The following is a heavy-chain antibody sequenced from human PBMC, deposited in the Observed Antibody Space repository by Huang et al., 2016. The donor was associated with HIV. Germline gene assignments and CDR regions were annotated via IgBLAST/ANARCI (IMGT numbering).Heavy chain of an antibody. CDR2: MNPNTGNT. Sequence: QVHLVQSGAEVKKPGASVKVSCRASGYTFTNYDINWVRQAPGRGLEWVGWMNPNTGNTGFAQSFQGRVTMTMKTAITTAYMELTSLTSEDTAVYYCARSAYGDLDYWGLGTLVIVSS. CDR3: ARSAYGDLDY. J-gene: IGHJ4*02. V-gene: IGHV1-8*02. D-gene: IGHD4-17*01. CDR1: GYTFTNYD.